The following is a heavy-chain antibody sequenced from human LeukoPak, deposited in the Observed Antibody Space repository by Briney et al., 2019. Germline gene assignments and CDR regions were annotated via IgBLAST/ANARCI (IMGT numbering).Heavy chain of an antibody. Sequence: GGSLRLSCAASGFTFRNYWMSWVRQAPGKGLEWVANINQDGSDKDYVDSVKGRFTISRDNAKNSLYLQMNSLTAEDTAVYYCAKWLTQYHYYMDAWGKGTTVTVSS. J-gene: IGHJ6*03. CDR1: GFTFRNYW. CDR3: AKWLTQYHYYMDA. CDR2: INQDGSDK. D-gene: IGHD6-19*01. V-gene: IGHV3-7*01.